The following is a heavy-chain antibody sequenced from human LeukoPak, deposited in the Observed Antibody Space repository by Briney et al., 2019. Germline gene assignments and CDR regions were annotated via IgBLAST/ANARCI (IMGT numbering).Heavy chain of an antibody. CDR2: ISSSSSYI. CDR1: GFTFSSYS. V-gene: IGHV3-21*01. Sequence: GGSLRVSCAASGFTFSSYSMNWVRQARGKGLEWVSSISSSSSYIYYADSVKGRFTISRDNAKNSLYLQMNSLRAEDTAVYYCARGDEYGDGYYYYGMDVWGQGTTVTVSS. D-gene: IGHD4-17*01. CDR3: ARGDEYGDGYYYYGMDV. J-gene: IGHJ6*02.